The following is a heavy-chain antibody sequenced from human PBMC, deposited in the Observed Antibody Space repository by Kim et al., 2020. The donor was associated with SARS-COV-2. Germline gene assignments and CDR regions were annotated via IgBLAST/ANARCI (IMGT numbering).Heavy chain of an antibody. D-gene: IGHD2-2*01. CDR2: ISAYNGNT. Sequence: ASVKVSCKASGYTFTSYGISWVRQAPGQGLEWMGWISAYNGNTNYAQKLQGRVTMTTDTSTSTAYMELRSLRSDDTAVYYCAREVYCSSTSCYAYYYYGMDVWGQGTTVTVSS. V-gene: IGHV1-18*01. J-gene: IGHJ6*02. CDR3: AREVYCSSTSCYAYYYYGMDV. CDR1: GYTFTSYG.